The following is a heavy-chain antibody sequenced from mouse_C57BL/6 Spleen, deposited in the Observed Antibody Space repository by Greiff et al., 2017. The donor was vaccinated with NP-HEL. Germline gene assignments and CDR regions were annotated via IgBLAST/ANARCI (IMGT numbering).Heavy chain of an antibody. Sequence: QVTLKESGPGILQSSQTLSLTCSFSGFSLSTSGMGVSWLRQPSGKGLEWLAHIYWDADKRYYPSLKSRLTISKDTSRNQVFLKITSVDTADTATYYCARRAGYYGSSEGFAYWGQGTLVTVSA. J-gene: IGHJ3*01. CDR1: GFSLSTSGMG. V-gene: IGHV8-12*01. D-gene: IGHD1-1*01. CDR2: IYWDADK. CDR3: ARRAGYYGSSEGFAY.